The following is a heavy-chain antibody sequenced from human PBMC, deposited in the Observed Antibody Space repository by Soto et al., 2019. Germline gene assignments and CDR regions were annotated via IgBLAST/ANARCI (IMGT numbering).Heavy chain of an antibody. D-gene: IGHD3-22*01. J-gene: IGHJ4*02. CDR1: GVTVSGNY. CDR2: IYTDSST. CDR3: ARLSSGYYYDLDY. V-gene: IGHV3-66*01. Sequence: EVQLVESGGGLVQPGGSLRLSCAASGVTVSGNYMSWVRQAPGKGLEWVLNIYTDSSTNYADSVKGRFTVSRDNSKNTLYLQMNSLRDEDTAVYYCARLSSGYYYDLDYWGQGTLVTVSS.